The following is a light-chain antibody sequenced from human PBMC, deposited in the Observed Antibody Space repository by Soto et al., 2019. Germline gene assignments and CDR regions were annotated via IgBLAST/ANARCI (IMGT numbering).Light chain of an antibody. Sequence: DVQVTQSPSFVSASVGDRVTITCRASQGIGTWLAWYQVKPGKAPNLLIYGATNLHSGVPSRFSGSGLGTHFTLTIFHLQPEDFAAYYCQQTNSLPITFGPGTRLDI. CDR1: QGIGTW. V-gene: IGKV1D-12*01. CDR3: QQTNSLPIT. CDR2: GAT. J-gene: IGKJ5*01.